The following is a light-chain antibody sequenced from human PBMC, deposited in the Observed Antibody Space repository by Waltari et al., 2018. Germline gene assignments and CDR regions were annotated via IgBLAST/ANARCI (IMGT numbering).Light chain of an antibody. J-gene: IGKJ3*01. CDR1: QSVSSW. CDR2: KAS. CDR3: QQYNIYFT. Sequence: DIQMTQSPSTLSASVGDRVTITCRASQSVSSWLAWYQQKPGKAPKLLIYKASNLENGVPSRFSGSGSGTEFTLTISSLQPDDFATYYCQQYNIYFTFGPGTKVDIK. V-gene: IGKV1-5*03.